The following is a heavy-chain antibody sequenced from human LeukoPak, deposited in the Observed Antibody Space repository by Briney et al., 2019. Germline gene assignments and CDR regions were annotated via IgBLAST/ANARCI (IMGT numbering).Heavy chain of an antibody. CDR3: ARDLATGNWFDP. CDR2: IYYSGST. CDR1: GGSISSGGYY. Sequence: SQTLSLTCTVSGGSISSGGYYWSWIRQHPGKGLEWIGYIYYSGSTHYNPSLKSRVTISVDTSKNQFSLKLSSVTAADTAVYYCARDLATGNWFDPWGQGTLVTVSS. V-gene: IGHV4-31*03. J-gene: IGHJ5*02. D-gene: IGHD2-15*01.